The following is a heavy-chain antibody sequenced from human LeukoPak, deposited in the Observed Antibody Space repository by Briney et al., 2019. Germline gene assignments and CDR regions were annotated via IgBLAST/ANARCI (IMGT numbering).Heavy chain of an antibody. CDR1: GGTFSSYA. CDR3: ARDAEDGGSCYAN. V-gene: IGHV1-69*04. D-gene: IGHD2-15*01. Sequence: ASVKVSCKASGGTFSSYAISWVRQAPGQGLEWMGRIIPILGIANYAQKFQGRVTITADKSTSTAYMELSSLRSEDTAVYYCARDAEDGGSCYANWGQGTLVTVSS. CDR2: IIPILGIA. J-gene: IGHJ4*02.